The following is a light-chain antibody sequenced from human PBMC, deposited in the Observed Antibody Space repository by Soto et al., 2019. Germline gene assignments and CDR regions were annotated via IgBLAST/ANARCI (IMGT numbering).Light chain of an antibody. CDR2: GAS. CDR1: QGVSDNY. Sequence: EVVLTQSPGTLSLSPGEGATLSCRASQGVSDNYLAWYQHKPGQPPRLLIYGASNRATAIPDRCSGSGSGTDFTLTISRLEPEDFAVYFCQQYGSSPRTFGQGTKLDIK. CDR3: QQYGSSPRT. J-gene: IGKJ2*01. V-gene: IGKV3-20*01.